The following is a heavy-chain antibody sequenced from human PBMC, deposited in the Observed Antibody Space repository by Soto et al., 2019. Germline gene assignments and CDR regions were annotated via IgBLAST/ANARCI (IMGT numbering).Heavy chain of an antibody. CDR1: GYTFTSYG. V-gene: IGHV1-18*01. J-gene: IGHJ5*02. Sequence: ASVKVSCKASGYTFTSYGISWVRQAPGQGLEWMGWISAYNANTNYAQKLQGRVTMTTDTSTSTAYMELRSLRSDDTAVYYCARIVYCSGGSCHEANWFDPWGQGALVTLSS. CDR3: ARIVYCSGGSCHEANWFDP. CDR2: ISAYNANT. D-gene: IGHD2-15*01.